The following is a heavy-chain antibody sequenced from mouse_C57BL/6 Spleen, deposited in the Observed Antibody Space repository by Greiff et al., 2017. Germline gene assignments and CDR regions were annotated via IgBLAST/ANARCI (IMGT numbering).Heavy chain of an antibody. J-gene: IGHJ2*01. D-gene: IGHD2-3*01. V-gene: IGHV1-52*01. CDR1: GYTFTSYW. CDR2: IDPSDSDT. CDR3: ARDGFVDY. Sequence: QVQLQQPGAELVRPGSSVKLSCQASGYTFTSYWMHWVTQRPIPGLEWIGNIDPSDSDTHYNQKFKDKATLTVDKSSRTAYMQRSSLTSEDSAVYYSARDGFVDYWGQGTTLTVSS.